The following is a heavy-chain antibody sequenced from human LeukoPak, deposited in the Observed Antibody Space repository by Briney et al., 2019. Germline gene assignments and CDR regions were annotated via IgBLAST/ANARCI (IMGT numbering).Heavy chain of an antibody. Sequence: GGSLRLSCAASGFTFSSYEMKWVRQAPRKGLEWVSYISSSGSAIYYADSVKGRFTISRDNAKNSLYLQMNSLRAEDTAVYYCARLLTGVPDYWGQGTLVTVSS. CDR2: ISSSGSAI. CDR1: GFTFSSYE. J-gene: IGHJ4*02. D-gene: IGHD1-14*01. CDR3: ARLLTGVPDY. V-gene: IGHV3-48*03.